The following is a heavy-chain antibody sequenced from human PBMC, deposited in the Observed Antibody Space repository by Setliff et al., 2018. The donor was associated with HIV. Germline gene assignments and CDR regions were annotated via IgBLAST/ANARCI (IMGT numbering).Heavy chain of an antibody. J-gene: IGHJ4*02. CDR2: INVYNGDT. CDR3: ATDRTQTGISLVRGRLTDPARYPLDY. CDR1: GYTFTNYD. D-gene: IGHD3-10*01. Sequence: ASVKVSCKASGYTFTNYDLNWVRQASGQGLEWLAWINVYNGDTNFAQKFQGRVTMSKDTSTGTAYMELSSLTSDDTAVYYCATDRTQTGISLVRGRLTDPARYPLDYWGQGTLVTVSS. V-gene: IGHV1-18*01.